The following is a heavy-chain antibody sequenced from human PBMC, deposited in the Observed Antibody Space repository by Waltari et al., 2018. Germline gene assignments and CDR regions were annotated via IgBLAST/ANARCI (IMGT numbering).Heavy chain of an antibody. J-gene: IGHJ4*02. CDR3: AREEGAVGNAAFDY. V-gene: IGHV4-4*07. D-gene: IGHD1-26*01. Sequence: QVQLQESGPGLVKPSETLSLTCTVSGGSVSSYFWSWIRQPAGKGLEWIGRIHISGSTNYNPSLKSRVTISIDKSKNQFSLKLSSVTAADTAVYFCAREEGAVGNAAFDYWGQGTLVTVSS. CDR2: IHISGST. CDR1: GGSVSSYF.